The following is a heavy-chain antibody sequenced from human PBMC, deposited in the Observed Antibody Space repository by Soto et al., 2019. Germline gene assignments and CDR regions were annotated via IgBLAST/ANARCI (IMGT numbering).Heavy chain of an antibody. D-gene: IGHD1-20*01. CDR3: ARDLNSFENYYYGMDV. J-gene: IGHJ6*02. V-gene: IGHV1-69*13. CDR1: GGTFSSYA. CDR2: IIPIFGTA. Sequence: GASVKVSCKASGGTFSSYAISWVRQAPGQGLEWMGGIIPIFGTANYAQKFQGRVTITADESTSTAYMELSSLRSEDLAVYYCARDLNSFENYYYGMDVWGQGTTVTVSS.